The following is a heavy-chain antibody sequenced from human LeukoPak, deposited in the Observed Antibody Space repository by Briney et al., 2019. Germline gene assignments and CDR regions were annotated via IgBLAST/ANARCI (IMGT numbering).Heavy chain of an antibody. D-gene: IGHD6-6*01. J-gene: IGHJ4*02. V-gene: IGHV4-39*01. CDR3: ARTLDIAARGDY. CDR2: IYYSGST. Sequence: PSETLSLTCAVSGGSISSSNWWSWVRQPPGKGLEWIGSIYYSGSTYYDPSLKSRVTISVDTSKNQFSLKLSSVTAADTAVYYCARTLDIAARGDYWGQGTLVTVSS. CDR1: GGSISSSNW.